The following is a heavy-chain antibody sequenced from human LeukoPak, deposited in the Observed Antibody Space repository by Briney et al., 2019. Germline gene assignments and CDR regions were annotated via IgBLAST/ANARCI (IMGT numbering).Heavy chain of an antibody. V-gene: IGHV1-46*01. J-gene: IGHJ3*02. D-gene: IGHD7-27*01. CDR1: GYTFSRYY. Sequence: ASVKVSCKASGYTFSRYYIHWVRQAPGQRLEWMGIINPGGGNTNYAQKFQGRVTVTRDTSTTTVYLELSSLRSEGTAVYYCARDWNWGSSDAFDIWGQGTMVTVSS. CDR2: INPGGGNT. CDR3: ARDWNWGSSDAFDI.